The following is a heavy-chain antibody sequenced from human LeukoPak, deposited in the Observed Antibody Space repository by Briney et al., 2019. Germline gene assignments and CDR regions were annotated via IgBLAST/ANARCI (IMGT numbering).Heavy chain of an antibody. D-gene: IGHD2/OR15-2a*01. CDR2: IYYSGST. CDR1: GGSISSSNCF. Sequence: PSETLSLTCTVSGGSISSSNCFWGWIRQPPGKGLEWIGSIYYSGSTYYNPSLKSRVTISVDTSKNQFSLKLSSVTAADTAVYFCARPLSYYYYVDVWGTGTTVTVSS. CDR3: ARPLSYYYYVDV. J-gene: IGHJ6*03. V-gene: IGHV4-39*01.